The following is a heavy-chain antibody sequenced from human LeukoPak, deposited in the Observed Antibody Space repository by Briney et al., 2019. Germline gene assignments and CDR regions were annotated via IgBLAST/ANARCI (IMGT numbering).Heavy chain of an antibody. V-gene: IGHV3-48*01. D-gene: IGHD6-25*01. J-gene: IGHJ6*03. CDR2: IGTSSTTI. Sequence: GGSLRLSCAASGFTFSNYAMNWVRQPPGKGLEWVSNIGTSSTTIYYADSVKGRFTISRDNAKNSLYLQMNSLRADDTAVYYCARFAAGGSYYYYMDVWGKGTTVTVSS. CDR3: ARFAAGGSYYYYMDV. CDR1: GFTFSNYA.